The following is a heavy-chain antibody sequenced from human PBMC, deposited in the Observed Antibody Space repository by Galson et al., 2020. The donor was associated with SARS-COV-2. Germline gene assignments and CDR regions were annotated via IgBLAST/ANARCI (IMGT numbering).Heavy chain of an antibody. J-gene: IGHJ5*02. CDR1: GFTFSTYA. CDR3: AKDIEVFGGLLNGVGFDP. V-gene: IGHV3-23*01. Sequence: TGGYLRLSCAASGFTFSTYAMNWVRQAPGKGLEWVSTISGSGGSTYYADSVKGRFTISRDNAKNTLYLQMKSLRAEDTAVYYCAKDIEVFGGLLNGVGFDPWGQGTLVTVS. CDR2: ISGSGGST. D-gene: IGHD3-10*02.